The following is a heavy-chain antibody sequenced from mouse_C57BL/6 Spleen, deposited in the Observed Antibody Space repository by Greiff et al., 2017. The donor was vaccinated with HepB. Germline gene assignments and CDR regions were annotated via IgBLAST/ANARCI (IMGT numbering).Heavy chain of an antibody. V-gene: IGHV1-76*01. CDR2: IYPGSGNT. CDR1: GYTFTDYY. CDR3: AREDGYLRYFDV. Sequence: VQLQQSGAELVRPGASVKLSCKASGYTFTDYYINWVKQRPGQGLEWIARIYPGSGNTYYNEKFKGKATLTAEKSSSTAYMQLSSLTSEDSAVYFCAREDGYLRYFDVWGTGTTVTVSS. J-gene: IGHJ1*03. D-gene: IGHD2-3*01.